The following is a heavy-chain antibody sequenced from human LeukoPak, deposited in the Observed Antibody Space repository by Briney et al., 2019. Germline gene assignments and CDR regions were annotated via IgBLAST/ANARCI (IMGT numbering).Heavy chain of an antibody. CDR1: GFSFTSYA. CDR2: TSGSGGST. D-gene: IGHD4-17*01. Sequence: GGSLRLSCAASGFSFTSYAMSWVRQAPGKGLEWVSTTSGSGGSTYYADSVKGRFTISRDNSKNTLYLQMNSLRAEDTAVYYCARDRYGDYGLDYWGQGTLVTVSS. CDR3: ARDRYGDYGLDY. J-gene: IGHJ4*02. V-gene: IGHV3-23*01.